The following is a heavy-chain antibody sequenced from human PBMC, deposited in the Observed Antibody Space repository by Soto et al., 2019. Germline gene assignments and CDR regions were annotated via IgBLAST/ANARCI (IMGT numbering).Heavy chain of an antibody. D-gene: IGHD6-6*01. Sequence: PGGSLRLSCAASGFTFSSYSMSWVRQAPGKGLEWVSYISSSSSTMYYADSVKGRFTISRDNAKNSLYLQMNSLRDEDTAVYYCARARYSSSSYYFDYWGQGTLVTVSS. V-gene: IGHV3-48*02. J-gene: IGHJ4*02. CDR2: ISSSSSTM. CDR3: ARARYSSSSYYFDY. CDR1: GFTFSSYS.